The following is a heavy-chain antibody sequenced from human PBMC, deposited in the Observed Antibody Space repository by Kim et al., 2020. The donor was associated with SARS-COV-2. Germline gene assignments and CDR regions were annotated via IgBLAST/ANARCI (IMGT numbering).Heavy chain of an antibody. V-gene: IGHV3-48*04. J-gene: IGHJ6*02. CDR3: ARIGTGTYYSCGMDV. D-gene: IGHD1-1*01. Sequence: GGSLRLSCAASGFTFSSYNMNWVRQSPGKGLEWVAYISSSSNTIYYADSVKGRFTVSRDNAKNSLYLQMNSLRAEDTAVYYCARIGTGTYYSCGMDVWGQGTTVTVSS. CDR1: GFTFSSYN. CDR2: ISSSSNTI.